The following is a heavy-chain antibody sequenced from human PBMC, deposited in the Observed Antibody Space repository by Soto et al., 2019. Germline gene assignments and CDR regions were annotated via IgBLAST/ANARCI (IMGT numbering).Heavy chain of an antibody. CDR1: GYTFTSCG. V-gene: IGHV1-18*01. Sequence: GASVKVACKASGYTFTSCGISWVQQAPGQGLEWMGWISAYNGNTNYAQKLQGRVTMTTDTSTSTAYMELRSLRSDDTAVYYCARDFPYYDFWSGYHSRGAFDIWGQRTMVTVSS. CDR2: ISAYNGNT. J-gene: IGHJ3*02. CDR3: ARDFPYYDFWSGYHSRGAFDI. D-gene: IGHD3-3*01.